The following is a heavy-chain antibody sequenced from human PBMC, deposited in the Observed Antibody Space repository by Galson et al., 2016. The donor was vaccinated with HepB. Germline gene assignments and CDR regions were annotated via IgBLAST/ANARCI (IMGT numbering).Heavy chain of an antibody. J-gene: IGHJ6*02. CDR2: INHSGST. CDR1: GGSFSGYY. CDR3: ARSGYNYYYYYGMDV. Sequence: ETLSLTCAVYGGSFSGYYWSWIRQPPGKRLEWIGEINHSGSTNYNPSLKSRVTISVDTSKNQFSLKLSSVTAADTAVYYCARSGYNYYYYYGMDVWGQGTTVTVSS. V-gene: IGHV4-34*01. D-gene: IGHD5-24*01.